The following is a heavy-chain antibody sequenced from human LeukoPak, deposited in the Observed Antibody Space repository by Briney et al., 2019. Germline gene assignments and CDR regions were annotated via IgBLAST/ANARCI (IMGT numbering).Heavy chain of an antibody. V-gene: IGHV1-18*01. CDR3: ARGDGGNPWDAFDI. CDR1: GYTFSKFG. D-gene: IGHD4-23*01. CDR2: ISGNNDNP. Sequence: AAVKVSCKASGYTFSKFGIAWVRQAPGQGLEWMGWISGNNDNPQSAQDLQGRVTVTTDRSTSTAYMELRSLRHDDTAVYYCARGDGGNPWDAFDIWGQETMVTVSS. J-gene: IGHJ3*02.